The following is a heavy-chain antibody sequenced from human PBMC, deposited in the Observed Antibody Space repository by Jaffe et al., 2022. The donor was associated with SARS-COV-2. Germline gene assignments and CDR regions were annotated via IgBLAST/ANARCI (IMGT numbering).Heavy chain of an antibody. CDR2: INAKTGNP. CDR1: GYTFTEYV. D-gene: IGHD3-3*01. CDR3: ARGNADNYHSADY. J-gene: IGHJ4*02. Sequence: QVQLEQSGSELKMPGASVKVSCKASGYTFTEYVLNWVRQAPGQGLQWLGWINAKTGNPVYAQGFRGRFVFSFDTSVSTAFLQISSLEAEDAGVYFCARGNADNYHSADYWGQGALVTVSS. V-gene: IGHV7-4-1*02.